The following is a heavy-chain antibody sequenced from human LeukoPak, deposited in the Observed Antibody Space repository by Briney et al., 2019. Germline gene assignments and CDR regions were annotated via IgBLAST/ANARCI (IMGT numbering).Heavy chain of an antibody. J-gene: IGHJ6*03. CDR3: AKPSRGPLCYYYYMDV. D-gene: IGHD1-26*01. V-gene: IGHV4-39*01. CDR2: IYYSGST. Sequence: KTSETLSLTCTVSGGSISSSSYYWGWIRQPPGKGLEWIGSIYYSGSTYYNPSLKSRVTISVDTSKNQFSLKLSSVTAADTAVYYCAKPSRGPLCYYYYMDVWGKGTTVTVSS. CDR1: GGSISSSSYY.